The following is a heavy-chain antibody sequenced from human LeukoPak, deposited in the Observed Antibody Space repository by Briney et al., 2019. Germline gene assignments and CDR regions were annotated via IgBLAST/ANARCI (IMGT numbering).Heavy chain of an antibody. CDR3: AREWKKTGAFDY. Sequence: QPGGSLRLSCAASGFTFSSYWMSWVRQAPGKGLEWVANIKQDGSEKYYVDSVKGRFTVSRDNAKNTLYLQMSGLRAEDTAVYYCAREWKKTGAFDYWGQGTLVTVSS. CDR1: GFTFSSYW. J-gene: IGHJ4*02. CDR2: IKQDGSEK. D-gene: IGHD1-1*01. V-gene: IGHV3-7*01.